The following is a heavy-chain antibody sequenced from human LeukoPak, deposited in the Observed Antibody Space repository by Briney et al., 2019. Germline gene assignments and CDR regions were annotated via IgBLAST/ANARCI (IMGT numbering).Heavy chain of an antibody. CDR3: ARAYGTFDY. Sequence: QAGGSLRLSCAASGFTFNNYWMSWVRQAPGKGLEWVANIKQDGSEKYYVDSVKGRFTISRDNAKNSLYLQMNSLRAEDTAVYYCARAYGTFDYWGQGTLVTVSS. V-gene: IGHV3-7*03. CDR1: GFTFNNYW. D-gene: IGHD2-8*01. CDR2: IKQDGSEK. J-gene: IGHJ4*02.